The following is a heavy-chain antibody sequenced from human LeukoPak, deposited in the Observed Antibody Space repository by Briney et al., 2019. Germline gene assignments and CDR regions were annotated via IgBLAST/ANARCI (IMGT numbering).Heavy chain of an antibody. CDR2: ISDSGGST. CDR1: GFTFSSYA. Sequence: GGSLRLPCADSGFTFSSYAMSWVRQVPGKGLEWVSGISDSGGSTYYADSVKGRFTISRDNSKNTLYLQMNSLRAEDTAVYYCASRQGLGWHYVNWGQGTLVTVSS. J-gene: IGHJ4*02. D-gene: IGHD3-10*02. V-gene: IGHV3-23*01. CDR3: ASRQGLGWHYVN.